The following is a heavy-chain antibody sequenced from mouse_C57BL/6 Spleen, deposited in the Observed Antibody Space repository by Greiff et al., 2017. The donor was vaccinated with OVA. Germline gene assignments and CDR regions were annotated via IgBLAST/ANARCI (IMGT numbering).Heavy chain of an antibody. CDR2: ISNGGGST. Sequence: DVMLVESGGGLVQPGGSLKLSCAASGFTFSDYYMYWVRQTPEKRLEWVAYISNGGGSTYYPDTVKGRFTISRDNAKNTLYLQMSRLKSEDTAMYYCARLFITTVVGYFDVWGTGTTVTVSS. J-gene: IGHJ1*03. D-gene: IGHD1-1*01. V-gene: IGHV5-12*01. CDR1: GFTFSDYY. CDR3: ARLFITTVVGYFDV.